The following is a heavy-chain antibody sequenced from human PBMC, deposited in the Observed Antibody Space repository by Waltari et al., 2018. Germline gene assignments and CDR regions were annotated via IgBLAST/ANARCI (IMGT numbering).Heavy chain of an antibody. Sequence: EVQLVESGGGLIQPGGSLRLSCAASGFIVSNNYMSWVRQAPGKGLEGGSGTKGGGNTCDSDAVKGRFTISTDDSSNTLSLKMNSLRVEDTAVYYCARDQTTVTTGAFDIWGQGTMVTVSS. V-gene: IGHV3-53*01. CDR1: GFIVSNNY. CDR3: ARDQTTVTTGAFDI. CDR2: TKGGGNT. D-gene: IGHD4-17*01. J-gene: IGHJ3*02.